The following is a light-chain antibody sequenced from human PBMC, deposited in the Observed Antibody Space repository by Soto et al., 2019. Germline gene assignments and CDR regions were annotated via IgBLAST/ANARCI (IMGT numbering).Light chain of an antibody. CDR2: GDT. CDR1: SSNIGAGYP. CDR3: QSYDTSHVV. V-gene: IGLV1-40*01. Sequence: QSVLTQPPSVSGAPGQRVTISCTGSSSNIGAGYPVHWYQQLPGTAPKLLIYGDTNRPSGVPDRFSASKSDTSASLAITGLQTEDEADYFCQSYDTSHVVFGGGTKVTVL. J-gene: IGLJ2*01.